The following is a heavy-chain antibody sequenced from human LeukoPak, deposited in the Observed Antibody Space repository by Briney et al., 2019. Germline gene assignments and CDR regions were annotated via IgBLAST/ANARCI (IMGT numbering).Heavy chain of an antibody. CDR1: GFTFSSYG. D-gene: IGHD1-1*01. Sequence: PGGSLRLSCAASGFTFSSYGMHWVRQAPGKGLEWVAVISYDGSKKYPDSVKGRFTISRDNSKNTLYLQMNSLRAEDTAVYYCASPWGHTTNWGQGTLVTVSS. CDR3: ASPWGHTTN. V-gene: IGHV3-30*03. J-gene: IGHJ4*02. CDR2: ISYDGSKK.